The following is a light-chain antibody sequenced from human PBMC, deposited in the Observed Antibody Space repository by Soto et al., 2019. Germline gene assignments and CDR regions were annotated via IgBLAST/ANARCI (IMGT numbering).Light chain of an antibody. CDR3: QQLNSYVFA. CDR1: QDVSRY. J-gene: IGKJ3*01. V-gene: IGKV1-9*01. Sequence: DIQLTQSPSFLSASVGDRVTITCRASQDVSRYLAWYQQKPGKAPNLLIYAASTLRSGVPSRFSGSGSETEFTLTISILQPEDFATYCCQQLNSYVFAFGPGTKVDIK. CDR2: AAS.